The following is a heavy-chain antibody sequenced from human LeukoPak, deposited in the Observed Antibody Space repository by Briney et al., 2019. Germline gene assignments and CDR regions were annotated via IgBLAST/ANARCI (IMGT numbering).Heavy chain of an antibody. CDR2: IKQDGSEK. D-gene: IGHD3-22*01. Sequence: PGGSLRLSCAASGFTFSSYWMSWVRQAPGKGLEWVANIKQDGSEKYYVDSVKGRFTISRDNAKNSLYLQMNSLRAEDTALYHCARDAETMIVVVTTYFDYWGQGTLVTVSS. V-gene: IGHV3-7*03. CDR1: GFTFSSYW. J-gene: IGHJ4*02. CDR3: ARDAETMIVVVTTYFDY.